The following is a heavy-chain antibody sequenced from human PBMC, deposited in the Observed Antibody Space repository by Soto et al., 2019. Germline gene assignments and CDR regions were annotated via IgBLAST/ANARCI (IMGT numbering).Heavy chain of an antibody. J-gene: IGHJ5*02. D-gene: IGHD3-22*01. CDR1: GGSLNDYY. Sequence: PSETLSLTCTVSGGSLNDYYWGWIRQPPGKGLERIGHVSSSGSTKYTPSLQSRVTISVGTSKKQFSLQLNSVTAADTAVYYCGRGEGNYYGRSGHYLTWFDPLGHGRMVTGSS. CDR3: GRGEGNYYGRSGHYLTWFDP. CDR2: VSSSGST. V-gene: IGHV4-59*01.